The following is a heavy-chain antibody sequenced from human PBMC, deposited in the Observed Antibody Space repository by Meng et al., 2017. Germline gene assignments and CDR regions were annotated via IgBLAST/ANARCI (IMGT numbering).Heavy chain of an antibody. CDR3: ARDEDISAAGKLFGDY. CDR2: IDPKNGDT. Sequence: QGRLVQAGAEVKKPAASVTVSCQPSGYTSPAYHIHWVRQAPGQGLEWMGRIDPKNGDTHYAKKFQGRVTMTGDTSISTAYMDLSGLRSDDTAVYYCARDEDISAAGKLFGDYWGQGTLVTVSS. D-gene: IGHD6-13*01. J-gene: IGHJ4*02. CDR1: GYTSPAYH. V-gene: IGHV1-2*06.